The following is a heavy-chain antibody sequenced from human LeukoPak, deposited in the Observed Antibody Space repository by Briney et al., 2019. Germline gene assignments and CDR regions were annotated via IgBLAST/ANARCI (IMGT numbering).Heavy chain of an antibody. Sequence: PGGSLRLSCAASGFTFSSYWMHWVRQAPGKGLVWVSRINSDGSSTSYADSVKGRFTISRDSAKNTLYLQMNSLRAEDTAVYYCAGVMDYEGYFDYWGQGTLVTVSS. CDR2: INSDGSST. CDR3: AGVMDYEGYFDY. D-gene: IGHD3-22*01. J-gene: IGHJ4*02. V-gene: IGHV3-74*01. CDR1: GFTFSSYW.